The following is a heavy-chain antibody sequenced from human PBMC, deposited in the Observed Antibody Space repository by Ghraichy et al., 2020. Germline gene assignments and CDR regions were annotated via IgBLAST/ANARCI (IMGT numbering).Heavy chain of an antibody. V-gene: IGHV3-33*01. CDR3: ARSYYYDGSQTPDY. CDR1: GFTFSSYG. Sequence: LSLTCAASGFTFSSYGMHWVRQAPGKGLEWVAVVWYDASNKYYADSVKGRFTISRDNSKNTVYLQMNSLRAEDTAVYYCARSYYYDGSQTPDYWGQGTLVTVSS. D-gene: IGHD3-22*01. CDR2: VWYDASNK. J-gene: IGHJ4*02.